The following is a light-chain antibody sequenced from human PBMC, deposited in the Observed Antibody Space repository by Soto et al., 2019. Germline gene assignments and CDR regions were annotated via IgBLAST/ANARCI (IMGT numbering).Light chain of an antibody. J-gene: IGLJ1*01. CDR3: QSYGISRNNYV. CDR1: SSNIGAPYD. CDR2: GGN. V-gene: IGLV1-40*01. Sequence: QSVLTQPPSGSGARGQTATISCTGSSSNIGAPYDVHWYQHLPGTAPKLLSYGGNNRPSGVPDRFSGSRSGTSASLDITGLQAEDEAAYFCQSYGISRNNYVFGTGTQVTGL.